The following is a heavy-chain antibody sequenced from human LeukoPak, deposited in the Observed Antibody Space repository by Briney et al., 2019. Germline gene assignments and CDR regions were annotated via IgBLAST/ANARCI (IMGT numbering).Heavy chain of an antibody. Sequence: KPSETLSLTCIVSGGSISSSIYYWAWVRQPPGKGLEWIGTVFYNGATQYSPSLRSRVTISIDTSTNQFSLKLSSVTAADTAVYYCARVDAHYDILTGPIGYWGQGTLVTVSS. CDR3: ARVDAHYDILTGPIGY. J-gene: IGHJ4*02. CDR2: VFYNGAT. V-gene: IGHV4-39*07. D-gene: IGHD3-9*01. CDR1: GGSISSSIYY.